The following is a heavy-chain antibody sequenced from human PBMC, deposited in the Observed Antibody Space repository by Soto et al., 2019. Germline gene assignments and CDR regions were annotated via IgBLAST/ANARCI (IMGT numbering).Heavy chain of an antibody. CDR2: IYYSGST. D-gene: IGHD3-10*01. V-gene: IGHV4-61*01. CDR1: GGSVSSGSYY. Sequence: SETLSLTCTVSGGSVSSGSYYWSWIRQPPGKGLEWIGYIYYSGSTNYNPSLKSRVTISVDTSKNQFSLKLSSVTAADTAVYYCAAGRTLWFGELSWPYQKHTNWFDPWGQGTLVTVSS. CDR3: AAGRTLWFGELSWPYQKHTNWFDP. J-gene: IGHJ5*02.